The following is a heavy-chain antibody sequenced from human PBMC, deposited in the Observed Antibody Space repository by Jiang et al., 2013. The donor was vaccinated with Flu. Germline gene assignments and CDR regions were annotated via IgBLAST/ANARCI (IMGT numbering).Heavy chain of an antibody. Sequence: LLKPSETLSLTCAVYGGSFSGYYWSWIRQPPGKGLEWIGEINHSGSTNYNPSLKSRVTISVDTSKNQFSLKLSSVTAADTAVYYCARRRGIQLWSSPFDYWGQGTLVTVSS. D-gene: IGHD5-18*01. CDR1: GGSFSGYY. J-gene: IGHJ4*02. CDR2: INHSGST. CDR3: ARRRGIQLWSSPFDY. V-gene: IGHV4-34*01.